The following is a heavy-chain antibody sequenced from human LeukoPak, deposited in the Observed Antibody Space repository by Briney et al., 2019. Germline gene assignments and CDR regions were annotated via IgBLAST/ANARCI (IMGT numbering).Heavy chain of an antibody. D-gene: IGHD2-2*01. CDR1: GFTFSSYW. V-gene: IGHV3-7*03. Sequence: GGSLRLSCAASGFTFSSYWMSWVRQAPGKGLEWVANIKQDGSEKYYVDSVKGRFTISRDNAKNSLYLQMNSLRADDTAVYYCTTGKIYCSTTSCSDDYWGQGTLVTVSS. J-gene: IGHJ4*02. CDR2: IKQDGSEK. CDR3: TTGKIYCSTTSCSDDY.